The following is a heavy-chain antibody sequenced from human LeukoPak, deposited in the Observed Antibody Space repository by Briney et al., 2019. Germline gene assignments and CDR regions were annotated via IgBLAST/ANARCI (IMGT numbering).Heavy chain of an antibody. D-gene: IGHD3-3*01. CDR3: ARDLYDFWSGYSHAGY. J-gene: IGHJ4*02. CDR1: GFTFSSYS. CDR2: ISSSSSNI. Sequence: PGGSLRLSCGASGFTFSSYSMNWVRQAPGKGLEWVSYISSSSSNIKYADSVKGRFTISRDNAKNSLYLQMNSLRAEDTAVYYCARDLYDFWSGYSHAGYWGQGTLVTVSS. V-gene: IGHV3-48*04.